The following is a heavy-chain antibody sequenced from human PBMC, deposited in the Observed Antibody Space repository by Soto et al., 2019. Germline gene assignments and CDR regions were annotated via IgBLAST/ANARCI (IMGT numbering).Heavy chain of an antibody. J-gene: IGHJ6*02. CDR3: AKDSPPPFPRMGV. CDR2: ISGSGGYT. Sequence: EGQLLESGGGLVQPGGSLRLSCAASGFTFFAYAMTWVRQAPGKGLEWVSTISGSGGYTYYADSVKGRFTISRDSSKNTLYLQIHSLRAEDTAIYYCAKDSPPPFPRMGVWGQGTTVTVSS. CDR1: GFTFFAYA. V-gene: IGHV3-23*01.